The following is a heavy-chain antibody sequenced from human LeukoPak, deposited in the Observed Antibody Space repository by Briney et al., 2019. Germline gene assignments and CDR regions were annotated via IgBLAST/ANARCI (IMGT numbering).Heavy chain of an antibody. CDR1: GFTFSSHW. Sequence: SGGSLRLSCAASGFTFSSHWMSWVRQATGKGLEWVANIKKDGSEKYYLDSVKGRMTISRDNAKNALYLQMNSLRAEDTAVFYCARMYGDYLSYWGQGTLVTVFS. CDR2: IKKDGSEK. CDR3: ARMYGDYLSY. D-gene: IGHD4-17*01. J-gene: IGHJ4*02. V-gene: IGHV3-7*01.